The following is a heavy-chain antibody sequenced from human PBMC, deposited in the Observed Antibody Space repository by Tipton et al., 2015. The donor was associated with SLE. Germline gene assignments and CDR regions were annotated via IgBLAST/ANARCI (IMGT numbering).Heavy chain of an antibody. D-gene: IGHD2-21*02. V-gene: IGHV4-59*12. Sequence: TLSLTCIVSGVSISGYYWSWIRQPPGKGLEWIGYIYYSGSTNYNPSLKSRVTLSVDTSKNQFSLKLSSVTAADTAVYYCARGGLTYGYYYYMDVWGKGTTVTVSS. CDR2: IYYSGST. CDR1: GVSISGYY. CDR3: ARGGLTYGYYYYMDV. J-gene: IGHJ6*03.